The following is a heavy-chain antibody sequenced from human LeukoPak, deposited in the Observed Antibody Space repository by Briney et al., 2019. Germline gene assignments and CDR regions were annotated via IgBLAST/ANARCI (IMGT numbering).Heavy chain of an antibody. J-gene: IGHJ6*02. CDR3: AKEEVATLDYYYYGMDV. Sequence: PGRSLRLSCAASGFTFDDYAMHWVRQAPGKGLEWVPGISWNSGSIGYADSVKGRFTISRDNAKNSLYLQMNSLRAEDTALYYCAKEEVATLDYYYYGMDVWGQGTTVTVSS. CDR2: ISWNSGSI. CDR1: GFTFDDYA. V-gene: IGHV3-9*01. D-gene: IGHD5-12*01.